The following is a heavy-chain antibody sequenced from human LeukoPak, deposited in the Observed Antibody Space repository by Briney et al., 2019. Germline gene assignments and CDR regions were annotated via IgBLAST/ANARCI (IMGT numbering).Heavy chain of an antibody. CDR3: ARTYSSISNWYFDL. CDR2: IYYSGST. Sequence: SETLSLTCTVSGGSISSYYWSWIRQPPGKGLEWIGYIYYSGSTNYNPSLKSRVTISVDTSKNQFSLKLSSVTAADTAVYYCARTYSSISNWYFDLWGRGTLVTVSS. J-gene: IGHJ2*01. D-gene: IGHD6-13*01. V-gene: IGHV4-59*01. CDR1: GGSISSYY.